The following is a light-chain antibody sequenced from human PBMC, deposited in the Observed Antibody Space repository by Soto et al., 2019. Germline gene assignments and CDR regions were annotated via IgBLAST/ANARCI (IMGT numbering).Light chain of an antibody. Sequence: DIQMTQSPSSLSASVGDRVTLTCRASQTISNYLNWYQQQLGKAPKLLIYGASNLQSGVPSRFSGGGSGTYFTLTISSLQPEDSATYYCQQTYNTLGGTFGQGTKVEIK. CDR2: GAS. CDR1: QTISNY. CDR3: QQTYNTLGGT. J-gene: IGKJ1*01. V-gene: IGKV1-39*01.